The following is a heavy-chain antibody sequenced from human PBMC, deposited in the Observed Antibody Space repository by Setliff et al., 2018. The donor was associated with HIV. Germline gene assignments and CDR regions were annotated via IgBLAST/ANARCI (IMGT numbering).Heavy chain of an antibody. Sequence: ASVKVSCKASGDTLSIHPISWARQAPGRGLDWMGGIIPAFGTANYAQGFTGRYVFSLDTSVSAAYLQIDSLKAEDSAVYYCASFSGYIDWSTHNWFDPWGQGTLVTVSS. D-gene: IGHD3-9*01. J-gene: IGHJ5*02. V-gene: IGHV7-4-1*01. CDR1: GDTLSIHP. CDR2: IIPAFGTA. CDR3: ASFSGYIDWSTHNWFDP.